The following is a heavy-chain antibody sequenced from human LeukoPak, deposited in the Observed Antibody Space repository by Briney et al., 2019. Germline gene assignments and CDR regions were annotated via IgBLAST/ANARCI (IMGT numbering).Heavy chain of an antibody. Sequence: SETLSLTCTVSGGSISSYYWSWIRQPPGKGLEWIGYIYYSGSTNYNPSLKSRVTISVDTSKNQFSLKLSSVTAADTAVYYCARGNGITMVRGVIGYYFDYWGQGTLVTVSS. J-gene: IGHJ4*02. V-gene: IGHV4-59*01. CDR3: ARGNGITMVRGVIGYYFDY. CDR1: GGSISSYY. D-gene: IGHD3-10*01. CDR2: IYYSGST.